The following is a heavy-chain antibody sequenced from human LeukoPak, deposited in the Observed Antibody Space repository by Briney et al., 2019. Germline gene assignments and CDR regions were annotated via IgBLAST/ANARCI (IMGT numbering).Heavy chain of an antibody. CDR1: GFTFDDYA. D-gene: IGHD5-18*01. J-gene: IGHJ3*02. CDR3: AKGGYSYHDAFDI. V-gene: IGHV3-9*01. Sequence: GGSLRLSCAASGFTFDDYAMHWVRQAPGKGLEWVSGISWNSGSIGYADSVKGQFTISRDNAKNSLYLQMNSLRAEDTALYYCAKGGYSYHDAFDIWGQGTMVTVSS. CDR2: ISWNSGSI.